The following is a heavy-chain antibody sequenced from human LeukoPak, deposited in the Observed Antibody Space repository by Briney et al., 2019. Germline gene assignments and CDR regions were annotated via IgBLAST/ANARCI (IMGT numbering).Heavy chain of an antibody. Sequence: GGSLRLSCAASGFTFSGSAMHWVRQASGKGLEWVANIKQDGSEKYYVDSVKGRFTISRDNAKNSLYLQMNSLRAEDTAVYYCARDLSRIHLWSNPYFDYWGQGTLVTVSS. CDR1: GFTFSGSA. V-gene: IGHV3-7*01. CDR2: IKQDGSEK. CDR3: ARDLSRIHLWSNPYFDY. J-gene: IGHJ4*02. D-gene: IGHD5-18*01.